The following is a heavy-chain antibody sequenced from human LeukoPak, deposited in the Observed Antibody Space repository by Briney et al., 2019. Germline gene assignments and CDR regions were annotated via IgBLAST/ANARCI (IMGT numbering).Heavy chain of an antibody. CDR2: ISGSGGST. D-gene: IGHD3-10*01. V-gene: IGHV3-23*01. CDR1: GFTFSNHA. CDR3: AKGYYYGSGSYSTFDY. J-gene: IGHJ4*02. Sequence: GGSLRLSCAASGFTFSNHALGWLRQAPGKGLEWVSTISGSGGSTYYADSVKGRFTISRDNSKNTLYVQMSSLRADDTAVYYCAKGYYYGSGSYSTFDYWGQGTLVTVSS.